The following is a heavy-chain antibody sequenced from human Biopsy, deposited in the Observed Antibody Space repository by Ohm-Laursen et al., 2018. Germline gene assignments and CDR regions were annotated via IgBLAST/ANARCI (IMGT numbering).Heavy chain of an antibody. Sequence: SDTLSLTCIVSGDSVSSGSFYWTWIRQPPGQGLEYIGYIYDRGSTANYNPSLESRVTMSVDMPKNQFSLKLSSVTAADTAIYYCARGMRSSGWPYFDSWGQGTLVPVSS. D-gene: IGHD6-19*01. CDR3: ARGMRSSGWPYFDS. CDR2: IYDRGSTA. J-gene: IGHJ4*02. CDR1: GDSVSSGSFY. V-gene: IGHV4-61*01.